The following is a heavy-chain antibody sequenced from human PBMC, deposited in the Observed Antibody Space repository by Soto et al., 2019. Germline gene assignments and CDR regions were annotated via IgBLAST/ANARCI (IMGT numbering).Heavy chain of an antibody. CDR1: GFTLSGYW. Sequence: EVQLVESGGGLVPPGGSVRLSCAASGFTLSGYWMHWVRQVPGKGLVWVSRVNSDGSMTAYADSVKGRFTISRDNAKNTLYLQMNSLKADDTAVYYCARGKDQRNTQTYSYFDSWGQGTQVAVSS. CDR2: VNSDGSMT. D-gene: IGHD5-18*01. CDR3: ARGKDQRNTQTYSYFDS. V-gene: IGHV3-74*01. J-gene: IGHJ4*02.